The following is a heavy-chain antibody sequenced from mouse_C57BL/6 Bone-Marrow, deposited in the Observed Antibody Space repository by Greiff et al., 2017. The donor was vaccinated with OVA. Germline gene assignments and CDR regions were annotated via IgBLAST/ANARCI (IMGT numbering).Heavy chain of an antibody. CDR3: ARGTTVVAPPYYYAMDY. D-gene: IGHD1-1*01. J-gene: IGHJ4*01. Sequence: VQLQQSGAELVRPGSSVKMSCKTSGYTFTSYGINWVKQRHGQGPEWIGYIYIGNGYTEYNEKFKGKATLTSDTSSSTAYMQLSSLTSEDSAIYFCARGTTVVAPPYYYAMDYWGQGTSVTVSS. V-gene: IGHV1-58*01. CDR2: IYIGNGYT. CDR1: GYTFTSYG.